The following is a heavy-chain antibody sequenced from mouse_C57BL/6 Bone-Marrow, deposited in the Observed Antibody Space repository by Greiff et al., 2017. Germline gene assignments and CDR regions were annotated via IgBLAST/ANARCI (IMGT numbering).Heavy chain of an antibody. CDR2: IDPEDGDT. D-gene: IGHD2-4*01. J-gene: IGHJ2*01. V-gene: IGHV14-1*01. CDR3: TTYDYDEGYYFDY. Sequence: VQLQQSGAELVRPGASVKLSCTASGFNIKDYYMHWVKQRPEQGLEWIGRIDPEDGDTEYAPKFQGKATMTADTSANTAYLQLSSLTSEDTDVYYCTTYDYDEGYYFDYWGQGTTLTVSS. CDR1: GFNIKDYY.